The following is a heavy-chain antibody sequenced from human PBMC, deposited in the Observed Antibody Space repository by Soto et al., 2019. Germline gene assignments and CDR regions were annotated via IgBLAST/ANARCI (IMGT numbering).Heavy chain of an antibody. Sequence: GGSLRLSCAASGFPFSSYWMSWVRQAPGKGLEWVANIKEDGSDIYYVDSVKGRFTISRDNAKNSLYLQMNSLRAEDTAVYYCARSRGWRDGFDIWGQGTMVTVSS. V-gene: IGHV3-7*01. J-gene: IGHJ3*02. CDR2: IKEDGSDI. CDR1: GFPFSSYW. CDR3: ARSRGWRDGFDI. D-gene: IGHD6-19*01.